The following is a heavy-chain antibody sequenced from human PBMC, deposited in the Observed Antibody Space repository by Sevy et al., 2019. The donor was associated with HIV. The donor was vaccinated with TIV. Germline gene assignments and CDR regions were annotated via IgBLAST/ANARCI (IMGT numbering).Heavy chain of an antibody. D-gene: IGHD4-17*01. CDR1: GGSISSGGYS. J-gene: IGHJ4*02. CDR2: IFHTGST. V-gene: IGHV4-30-2*01. CDR3: ARAAATVTTVTHFDY. Sequence: LRLSCAVSGGSISSGGYSWNWIRQPPGEGLEWIGYIFHTGSTYYNPSLKSRVTISVDRSKNPFSLQLSSVTAADTAIYYCARAAATVTTVTHFDYWGQGTLVTVSS.